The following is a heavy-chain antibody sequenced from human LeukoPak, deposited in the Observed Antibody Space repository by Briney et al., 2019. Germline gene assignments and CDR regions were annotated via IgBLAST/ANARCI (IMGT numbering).Heavy chain of an antibody. CDR1: GFTFSSYG. V-gene: IGHV3-30*02. CDR3: TKGSGGYAENAFDI. CDR2: IRYDGGDK. J-gene: IGHJ3*02. Sequence: GGSLRLSCAASGFTFSSYGIHWVRQAPGKGLEWVAFIRYDGGDKYYADSVKGRFSISRDNSKNTLFLQMNGLRAEDTAVYYCTKGSGGYAENAFDIWAKGQWSPSLQ. D-gene: IGHD1-26*01.